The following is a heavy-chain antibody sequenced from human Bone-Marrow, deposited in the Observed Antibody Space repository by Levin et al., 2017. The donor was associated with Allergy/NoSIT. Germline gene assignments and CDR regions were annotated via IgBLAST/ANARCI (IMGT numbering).Heavy chain of an antibody. Sequence: PGGSLRLSCKGSGYSFTSFWIAWVRQMPGKGLEWMGIIYPGDSDTRYSPSFQGQVTISADKSITTAYLQWSSLKASDTAVYYCARSHESSAWYGMDVWGQGTTVTVSS. CDR1: GYSFTSFW. V-gene: IGHV5-51*01. D-gene: IGHD6-6*01. J-gene: IGHJ6*02. CDR2: IYPGDSDT. CDR3: ARSHESSAWYGMDV.